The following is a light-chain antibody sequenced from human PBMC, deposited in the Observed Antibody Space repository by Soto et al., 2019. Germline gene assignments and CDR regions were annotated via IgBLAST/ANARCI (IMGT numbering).Light chain of an antibody. J-gene: IGLJ2*01. V-gene: IGLV2-8*01. CDR1: SSDVGGYNS. CDR3: SSYAGSHNLV. CDR2: EVS. Sequence: SALTQPPSASGSPGQSVTISCTGTSSDVGGYNSVSWYQQHPGKAPKLMIYEVSKRPSGVPDRFSGSKSGNTASLTVSGLQAEDEADYYCSSYAGSHNLVFGGGTKLTVL.